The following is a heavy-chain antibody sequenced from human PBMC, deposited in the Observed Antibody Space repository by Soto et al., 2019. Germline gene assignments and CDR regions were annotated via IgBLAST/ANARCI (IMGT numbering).Heavy chain of an antibody. CDR2: INHGGST. Sequence: SETLSLTCAVCGGSFSGYCWSWIRQPPGKGLEWIGEINHGGSTNYNPSLKSRVTISVDTSKNQFSLKLSSVTAADTAVYYCARRVAIAVAGIGYYFDYWGQGTLVTVSS. CDR1: GGSFSGYC. J-gene: IGHJ4*02. D-gene: IGHD6-19*01. CDR3: ARRVAIAVAGIGYYFDY. V-gene: IGHV4-34*01.